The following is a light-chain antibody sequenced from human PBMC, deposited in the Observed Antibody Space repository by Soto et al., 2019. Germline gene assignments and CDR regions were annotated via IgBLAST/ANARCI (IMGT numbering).Light chain of an antibody. CDR2: DAS. J-gene: IGKJ1*01. CDR1: QSVSSY. V-gene: IGKV3-11*01. Sequence: EILMTQSPATLSVSPGERVTISCRASQSVSSYLAWYQQKPGQAPRLLIYDASNTATGIPARLSGGGSGTVFTLTIRSLEPEDFAVYYCQQYNNWWTFGQGTKVDIK. CDR3: QQYNNWWT.